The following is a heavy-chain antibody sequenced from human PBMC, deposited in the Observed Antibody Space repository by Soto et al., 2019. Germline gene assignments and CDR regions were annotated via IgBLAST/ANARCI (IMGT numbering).Heavy chain of an antibody. CDR2: INPDNGAA. CDR1: GYTFTGYY. Sequence: ASVQASCKVSGYTFTGYYLHWARQAPGQGLEWMGWINPDNGAANYAQQFQGRVTMTRDTSISTVYLEFSSLRSDDTAVYFCARGEDYRWLFHYIDFWGQGALVTLSS. D-gene: IGHD2-8*02. CDR3: ARGEDYRWLFHYIDF. V-gene: IGHV1-2*02. J-gene: IGHJ4*02.